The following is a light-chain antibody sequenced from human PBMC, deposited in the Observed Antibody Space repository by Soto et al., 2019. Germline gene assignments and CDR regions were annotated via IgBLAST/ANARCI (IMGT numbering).Light chain of an antibody. CDR1: QSVSSSY. CDR3: QQRSNWPFT. J-gene: IGKJ4*01. CDR2: DAS. Sequence: EIVFTQAPGTLSLSPGERVTLSCRASQSVSSSYLAWYQQKPGQAPRLLIYDASDRATGIPARFSGSGSGTDFTLTISSLEPEDFAVYYCQQRSNWPFTFGGGTKVDIK. V-gene: IGKV3D-20*02.